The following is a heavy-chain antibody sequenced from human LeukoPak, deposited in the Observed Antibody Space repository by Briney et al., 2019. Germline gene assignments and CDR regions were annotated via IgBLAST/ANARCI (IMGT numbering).Heavy chain of an antibody. D-gene: IGHD4-17*01. Sequence: GGSLRLSCAASGFTFDDYTMHWVRQAPGKGLEWVSLISWDGGSTYYADSVKGRFTISRDNSKNSLYLQMNSLRTEDTALYYCAKDNGEDYGDYFDYWGQGTLVTDPS. CDR1: GFTFDDYT. CDR2: ISWDGGST. J-gene: IGHJ4*02. V-gene: IGHV3-43*01. CDR3: AKDNGEDYGDYFDY.